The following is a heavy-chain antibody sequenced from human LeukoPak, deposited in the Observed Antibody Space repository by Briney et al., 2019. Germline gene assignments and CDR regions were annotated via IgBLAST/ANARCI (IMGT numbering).Heavy chain of an antibody. CDR1: GFTFSSFA. J-gene: IGHJ4*02. Sequence: GGSLRLSCAASGFTFSSFAMSWVRQAPGKGLEWVSDISGSGDITDYADSVKGRFTISRDNSKNTVYLQMNSLRAEDTAVYYCAKVEGASKASVYWGQGTLVTVSS. V-gene: IGHV3-23*01. CDR2: ISGSGDIT. CDR3: AKVEGASKASVY. D-gene: IGHD1-1*01.